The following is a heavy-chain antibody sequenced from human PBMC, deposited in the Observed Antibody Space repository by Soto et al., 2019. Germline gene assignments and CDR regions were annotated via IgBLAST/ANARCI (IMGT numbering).Heavy chain of an antibody. D-gene: IGHD2-2*01. CDR2: ISYDGSNK. Sequence: PGGSLRLSCAATGFTFSRYGMHWVRQAPGKGLEWVAVISYDGSNKYYADSVKGRFTISRDNSKNTLYLQMNSLRAEDTAVYYCAREFEVVPAYYYYYGMDVWGQGTTVTVSS. CDR3: AREFEVVPAYYYYYGMDV. J-gene: IGHJ6*02. CDR1: GFTFSRYG. V-gene: IGHV3-30*03.